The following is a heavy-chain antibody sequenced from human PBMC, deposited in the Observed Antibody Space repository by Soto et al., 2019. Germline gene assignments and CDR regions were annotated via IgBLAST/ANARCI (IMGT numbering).Heavy chain of an antibody. Sequence: SSETLSLTCAVYGGSFSGYYWSWIRQPPGKGLEWIGEINHSGSTNYNPSLKSRVTISVDTSKNQFSLKLSSVTAADTAVYYCARGPYCSGGSCYSGWFDPWGQGTLVTVSS. V-gene: IGHV4-34*01. CDR1: GGSFSGYY. CDR2: INHSGST. D-gene: IGHD2-15*01. CDR3: ARGPYCSGGSCYSGWFDP. J-gene: IGHJ5*02.